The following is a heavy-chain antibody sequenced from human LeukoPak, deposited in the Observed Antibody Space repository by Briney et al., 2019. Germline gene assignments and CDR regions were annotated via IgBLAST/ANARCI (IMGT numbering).Heavy chain of an antibody. CDR3: ARQGGAAVASTNYYYYYMDV. Sequence: GESLKISCKGSGYSFTSYWIGWVRQMPGKGLEWMGIIYPGDSDTRYSPSFQGQVTISADKSISTAYLQWSSLKASDTAMYYCARQGGAAVASTNYYYYYMDVWGKGTTVTVSS. D-gene: IGHD6-19*01. CDR1: GYSFTSYW. CDR2: IYPGDSDT. V-gene: IGHV5-51*01. J-gene: IGHJ6*03.